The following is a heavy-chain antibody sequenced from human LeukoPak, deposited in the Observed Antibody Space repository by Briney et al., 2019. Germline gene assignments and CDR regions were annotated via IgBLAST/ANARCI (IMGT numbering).Heavy chain of an antibody. CDR2: ISYDGSNK. CDR1: GFTFSSYG. D-gene: IGHD6-13*01. Sequence: PGGSLRLSCAASGFTFSSYGMHWVRQAPGKGLEWVAVISYDGSNKYYADSVKGRFTISRDNSKNTLYLQMNSLRAEDTAVYYCAKDGAPSAQGAAAGNWFDPWGQGTLVTVSS. J-gene: IGHJ5*02. CDR3: AKDGAPSAQGAAAGNWFDP. V-gene: IGHV3-30*18.